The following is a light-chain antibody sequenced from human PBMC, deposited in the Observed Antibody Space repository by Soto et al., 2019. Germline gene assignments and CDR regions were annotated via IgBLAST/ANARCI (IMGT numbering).Light chain of an antibody. Sequence: QSVLTQPPSASGTPGQRVTISCSGSSSNIGSNPVNWYQQPPGTAPKLLIYTNNQRPSGVPDRFSGSKSGTSASLAISGLQSEDEAEYYCAAWDDSLNGYVFGAGTKLTVL. V-gene: IGLV1-44*01. CDR2: TNN. CDR3: AAWDDSLNGYV. CDR1: SSNIGSNP. J-gene: IGLJ1*01.